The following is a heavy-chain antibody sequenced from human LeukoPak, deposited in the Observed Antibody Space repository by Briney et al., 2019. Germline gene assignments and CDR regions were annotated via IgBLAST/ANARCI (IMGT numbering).Heavy chain of an antibody. CDR2: IYYSGST. D-gene: IGHD1-26*01. CDR3: ARDSGSYNWFDP. Sequence: SETLSLTCTVSGGSISSGDYYWSWIRQPPGKGLEWIGYIYYSGSTNYNPSLKSRVTISVDTSKNQFSLKLSSVTAADTAVYYCARDSGSYNWFDPWGQGTLVTVSS. J-gene: IGHJ5*02. CDR1: GGSISSGDYY. V-gene: IGHV4-61*08.